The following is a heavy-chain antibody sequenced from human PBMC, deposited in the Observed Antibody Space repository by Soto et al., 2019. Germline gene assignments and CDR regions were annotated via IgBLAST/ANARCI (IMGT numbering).Heavy chain of an antibody. J-gene: IGHJ4*02. Sequence: PGGSLRLSCEVSGLTFSSFGMHWVRQAPGKGLEWVGVIWYDGSYKYYADSVQGRFTISRDNSKNTLYLQMDSLRAEDTAVYYFARDWGQTFSLDYWGQGTPVTVSS. D-gene: IGHD3-16*01. CDR2: IWYDGSYK. CDR3: ARDWGQTFSLDY. CDR1: GLTFSSFG. V-gene: IGHV3-33*01.